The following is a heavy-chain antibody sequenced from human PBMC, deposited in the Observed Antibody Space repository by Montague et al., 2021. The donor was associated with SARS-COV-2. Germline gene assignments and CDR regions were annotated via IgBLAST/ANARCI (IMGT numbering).Heavy chain of an antibody. CDR3: ARLRDGVVPSPILGVGPYYSYYYMDV. CDR2: INHGGST. J-gene: IGHJ6*03. CDR1: GTSFSGYY. V-gene: IGHV4-34*01. Sequence: ETLSLTCAVHGTSFSGYYWNWIRQPPGKGLEWIGEINHGGSTKYSPSLKSRLTISADTSKNQFSLKLTSVAAADTAVYYCARLRDGVVPSPILGVGPYYSYYYMDVWGRVTTVTVSS. D-gene: IGHD3-10*01.